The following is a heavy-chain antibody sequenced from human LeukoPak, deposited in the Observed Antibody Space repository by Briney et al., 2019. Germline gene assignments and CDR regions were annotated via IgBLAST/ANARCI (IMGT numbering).Heavy chain of an antibody. D-gene: IGHD3-22*01. CDR3: TRDYHYDSSGYFDY. CDR2: IRSKAYGGTT. CDR1: GFTFGDYA. V-gene: IGHV3-49*03. J-gene: IGHJ4*02. Sequence: PGGSLRLSCTASGFTFGDYAMSWFRQAPGKGLEWVGFIRSKAYGGTTEYAASVKGRFTISRDDSKSIAYLQMNSLKTEDTAVYYCTRDYHYDSSGYFDYWGQGTLVTVSS.